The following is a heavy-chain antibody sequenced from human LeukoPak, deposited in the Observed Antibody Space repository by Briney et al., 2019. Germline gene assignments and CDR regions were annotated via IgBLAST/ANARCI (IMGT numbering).Heavy chain of an antibody. CDR2: IIPIFGTA. CDR3: ARDGVGSIGGGGY. J-gene: IGHJ4*02. D-gene: IGHD1-26*01. CDR1: GGTFSSYA. Sequence: SVKVSCKASGGTFSSYALSWVRQAPGLGLEWMGGIIPIFGTANYAQKFQGRVTITADESTSTAYMELSSLRSEDTAVYYCARDGVGSIGGGGYWGQGTLVTVSS. V-gene: IGHV1-69*01.